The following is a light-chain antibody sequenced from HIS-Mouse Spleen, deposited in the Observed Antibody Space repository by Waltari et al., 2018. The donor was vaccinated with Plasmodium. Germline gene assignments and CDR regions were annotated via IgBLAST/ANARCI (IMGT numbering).Light chain of an antibody. J-gene: IGLJ2*01. CDR2: QDS. CDR1: QLGDKY. CDR3: QAWDSSTAWV. Sequence: SYELTQHPSVSVSPGQTASITCSGDQLGDKYACWYQQKPGQSPVLVIYQDSKRPSGIPERFSGSNSGNTATLTISGTQAMDEADYYCQAWDSSTAWVFGGGTKLTVL. V-gene: IGLV3-1*01.